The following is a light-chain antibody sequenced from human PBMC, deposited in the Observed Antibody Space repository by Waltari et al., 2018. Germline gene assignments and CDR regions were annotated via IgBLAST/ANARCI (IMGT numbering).Light chain of an antibody. CDR1: NSDVGDSKS. CDR3: SSYADGHGHV. J-gene: IGLJ1*01. Sequence: QSALTQPPSASGSPGQTVTFSCPGTNSDVGDSKSVPWYQQHPGKPPKLIIFEVTQRPSGVPDRLSGSKSGNTASLTISGLQAEDEADYYCSSYADGHGHVFGTGTKVTVL. V-gene: IGLV2-8*01. CDR2: EVT.